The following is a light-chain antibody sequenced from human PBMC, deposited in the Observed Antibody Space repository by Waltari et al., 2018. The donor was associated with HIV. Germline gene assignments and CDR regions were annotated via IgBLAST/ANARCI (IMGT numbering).Light chain of an antibody. CDR2: GVS. Sequence: IVLTQSPGPLSLSPGERATVSCRASQSVSSYYLAWYQQKPGQAPRLLVYGVSTRATGVPDRFSGSGSGTDFTLTVSRLEPEDFAVYYCQHYGYSPTFGRGTKVEIK. V-gene: IGKV3-20*01. CDR1: QSVSSYY. CDR3: QHYGYSPT. J-gene: IGKJ1*01.